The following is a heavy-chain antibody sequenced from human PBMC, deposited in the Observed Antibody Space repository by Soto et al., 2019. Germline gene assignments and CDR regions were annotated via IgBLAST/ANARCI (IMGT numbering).Heavy chain of an antibody. D-gene: IGHD5-18*01. Sequence: SETLSLTCTVSGGSISSYYWSWIRQPPGKGLEWIGYIYYSGSTNYNPSLKSRVTISVDTSKNQFSLKLSSVTAADTAVYYCARAPLLAYNSYGYVYDYWGQGTLVTVSS. J-gene: IGHJ4*02. V-gene: IGHV4-59*01. CDR1: GGSISSYY. CDR2: IYYSGST. CDR3: ARAPLLAYNSYGYVYDY.